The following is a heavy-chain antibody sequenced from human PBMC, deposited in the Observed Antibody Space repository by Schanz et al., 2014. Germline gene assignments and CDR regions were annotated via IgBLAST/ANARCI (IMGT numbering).Heavy chain of an antibody. CDR1: GFSLDIFA. D-gene: IGHD1-1*01. J-gene: IGHJ5*02. Sequence: EVQLLESGGGLVEPGGSLRLSCATSGFSLDIFAVSWVRQAPGKGLEWVSSISSRSSHIYYADSVKGRFTVSRDNAKNSVYLQMNGLRVEDTAVYYCARGRVLESWGQGTLVTVSS. CDR2: ISSRSSHI. V-gene: IGHV3-21*01. CDR3: ARGRVLES.